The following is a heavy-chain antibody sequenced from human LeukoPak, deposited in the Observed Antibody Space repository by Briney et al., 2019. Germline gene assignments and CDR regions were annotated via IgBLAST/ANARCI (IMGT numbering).Heavy chain of an antibody. Sequence: PGGSLRLSCAASGFTFSSYSMNWVRQAPGKGLEWVSYISSSSSTIYYADSVKGLFAISRDNAKNSLYLQMNSLRAEDTAVYYCATWDLYDFWSPNWFDPWGQGTLVTVSS. J-gene: IGHJ5*02. CDR3: ATWDLYDFWSPNWFDP. D-gene: IGHD3-3*01. V-gene: IGHV3-48*01. CDR1: GFTFSSYS. CDR2: ISSSSSTI.